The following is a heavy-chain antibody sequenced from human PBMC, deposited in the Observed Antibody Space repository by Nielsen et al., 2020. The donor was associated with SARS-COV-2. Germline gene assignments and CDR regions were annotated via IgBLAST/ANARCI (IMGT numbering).Heavy chain of an antibody. V-gene: IGHV3-30*18. J-gene: IGHJ6*02. CDR1: GFTFSSYD. CDR2: ISYDGSNK. Sequence: GESLKISCAASGFTFSSYDMHWVRQAPGKGLEWVAVISYDGSNKYYADSVKGRFTISRDNSKNTLYLQMNSLRAEDTAVYYCAKVIGDGYDFLQYYYYGMDVWGQGTTVTVSS. CDR3: AKVIGDGYDFLQYYYYGMDV. D-gene: IGHD5-24*01.